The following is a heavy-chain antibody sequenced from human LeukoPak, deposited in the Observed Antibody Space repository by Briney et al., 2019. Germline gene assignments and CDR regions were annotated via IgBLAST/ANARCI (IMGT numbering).Heavy chain of an antibody. CDR3: AKDRYSGLNTIDY. CDR1: EFSFSTYG. D-gene: IGHD6-13*01. V-gene: IGHV3-30*18. CDR2: ISYDGSYK. Sequence: GGSLRLSCAASEFSFSTYGMHWVRRAPGKGLEWVAVISYDGSYKFYADSVKGRFTISRDNSKSTLYLQMNSLRAEDTAVYYCAKDRYSGLNTIDYWGQGTLVTVSS. J-gene: IGHJ4*02.